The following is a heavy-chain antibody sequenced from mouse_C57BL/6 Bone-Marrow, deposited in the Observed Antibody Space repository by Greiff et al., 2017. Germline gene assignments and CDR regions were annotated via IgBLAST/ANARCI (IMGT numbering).Heavy chain of an antibody. J-gene: IGHJ4*01. CDR2: INSDGSST. CDR3: ARDAPYDYDSPDAMDY. V-gene: IGHV5-16*01. Sequence: EVMLVESEGGLVQPGSSMKLSCTASGFTFSDYYMAWVRQVPEKGLEWVANINSDGSSTYYLDSLKSRFIISRDNAKNILYLQMSSLKSEDTATYYCARDAPYDYDSPDAMDYWGQGTSVTVSS. D-gene: IGHD2-4*01. CDR1: GFTFSDYY.